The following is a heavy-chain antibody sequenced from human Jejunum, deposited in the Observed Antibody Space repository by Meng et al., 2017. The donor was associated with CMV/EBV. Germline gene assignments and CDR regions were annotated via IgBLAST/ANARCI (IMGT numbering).Heavy chain of an antibody. CDR3: ATHRRYPSIAVSGLQY. CDR1: SIKETSND. Sequence: SIKETSNDWGWNRQTAEKALEWIASVYLTGISSYNPSLKSRVTISVDTSKNQFSLKLMSVTDADTAVYYCATHRRYPSIAVSGLQYWGQGTLVTVSS. V-gene: IGHV4-39*01. CDR2: VYLTGIS. D-gene: IGHD6-19*01. J-gene: IGHJ4*02.